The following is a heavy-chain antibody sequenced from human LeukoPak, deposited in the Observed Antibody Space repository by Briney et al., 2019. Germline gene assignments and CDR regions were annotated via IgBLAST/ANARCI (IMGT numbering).Heavy chain of an antibody. J-gene: IGHJ4*02. V-gene: IGHV3-30*04. CDR3: VRDDRGYSGYHFDY. D-gene: IGHD5-12*01. CDR2: ISNDARNK. Sequence: GGSLRLSCAASGFTFSSYSMHWVRQAPGKGLEWVAFISNDARNKNYADSVQGRFTISRDNSQNKLYLQMNSLKAEDTAVYYCVRDDRGYSGYHFDYWGQGTLVTVSS. CDR1: GFTFSSYS.